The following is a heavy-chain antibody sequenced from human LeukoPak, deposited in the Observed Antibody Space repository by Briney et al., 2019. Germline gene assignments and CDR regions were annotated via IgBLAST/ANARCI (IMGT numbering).Heavy chain of an antibody. CDR2: INHSGST. V-gene: IGHV4-34*01. J-gene: IGHJ3*02. CDR3: ARVDCTNGVCIGFDAFDI. Sequence: SETLSLTCAVYGGSFSGYYWSWIRQPPGKGLEWIGEINHSGSTNYNPSLKSRVTISVDTSKNQFSLELSSVTAADTAVYYCARVDCTNGVCIGFDAFDIWGQGTMVTVSS. CDR1: GGSFSGYY. D-gene: IGHD2-8*01.